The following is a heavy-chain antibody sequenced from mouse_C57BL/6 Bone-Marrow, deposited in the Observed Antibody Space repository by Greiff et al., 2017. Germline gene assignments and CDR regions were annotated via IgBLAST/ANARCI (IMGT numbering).Heavy chain of an antibody. CDR1: GFNIKDDY. CDR3: TTTWGVDY. V-gene: IGHV14-4*01. Sequence: VQLQQSGAELVRPGASVKLSCTASGFNIKDDYMHWVNQRPEQGLEWIGWIDPENGDTEYASKFQGKATITADTSSNTAYLQLSSLTSEDTAVYYCTTTWGVDYWGQGTTLTVSS. CDR2: IDPENGDT. D-gene: IGHD4-1*01. J-gene: IGHJ2*01.